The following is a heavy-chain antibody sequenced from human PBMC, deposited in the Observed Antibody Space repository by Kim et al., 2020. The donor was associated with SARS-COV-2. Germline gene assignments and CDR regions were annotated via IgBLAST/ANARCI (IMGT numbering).Heavy chain of an antibody. CDR3: ARDHREWLQYTANWYFDL. Sequence: SETLSLTCTVSGGYISSYYWSWIRQPTGKVLECIGYIYYSGSPNYTPSLKSRVTISVDTPKNRFSLKLSSVTAADPAVYYCARDHREWLQYTANWYFDLWGRGTLVTVSS. CDR2: IYYSGSP. CDR1: GGYISSYY. V-gene: IGHV4-59*01. D-gene: IGHD3-3*01. J-gene: IGHJ2*01.